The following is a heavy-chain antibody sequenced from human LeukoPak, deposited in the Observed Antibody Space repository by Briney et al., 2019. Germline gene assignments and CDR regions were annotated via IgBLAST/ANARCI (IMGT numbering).Heavy chain of an antibody. V-gene: IGHV3-23*01. D-gene: IGHD3-22*01. CDR2: SGTDGDT. Sequence: GGSLRLSCAASGFTFDVSAMNWVRQAPGKGLEWVSASGTDGDTYYAESVTGRFTISRDNSKKMLFLQMTSLRAEDTAVYYCAKKTPGNYPYDYWGQGHLVTVSP. CDR1: GFTFDVSA. J-gene: IGHJ4*02. CDR3: AKKTPGNYPYDY.